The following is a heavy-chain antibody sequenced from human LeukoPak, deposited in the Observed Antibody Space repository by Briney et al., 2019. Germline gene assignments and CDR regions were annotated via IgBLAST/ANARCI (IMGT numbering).Heavy chain of an antibody. Sequence: ASVKVSCKASGYTFTGYYMQWVRQAPGQGLEWMGWINPNSGGTNYAQKFQGRVTMTRDTSISTAYMELSRLRSDDTAVYYCARPPNVLRYFDGPENYYYYGMDVWGQGTTVTVSS. CDR2: INPNSGGT. D-gene: IGHD3-9*01. CDR3: ARPPNVLRYFDGPENYYYYGMDV. V-gene: IGHV1-2*02. J-gene: IGHJ6*02. CDR1: GYTFTGYY.